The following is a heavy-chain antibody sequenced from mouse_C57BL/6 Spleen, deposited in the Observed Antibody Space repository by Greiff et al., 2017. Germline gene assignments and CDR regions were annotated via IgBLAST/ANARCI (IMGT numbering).Heavy chain of an antibody. CDR3: ARDDGDPYFDY. CDR2: ISYGGSN. D-gene: IGHD2-13*01. Sequence: VQLQQSGPGLVKPSQSLSLTCSVTGYSITSGYYWNWIRQFPGNKLEWMGYISYGGSNNYNPSLKNRISITRDTSTNQFFLKLNSVTTEDTATFYCARDDGDPYFDYWGQGTTLTVSS. CDR1: GYSITSGYY. J-gene: IGHJ2*01. V-gene: IGHV3-6*01.